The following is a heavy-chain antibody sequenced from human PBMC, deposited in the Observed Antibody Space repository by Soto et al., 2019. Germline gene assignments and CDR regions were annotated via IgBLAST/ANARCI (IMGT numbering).Heavy chain of an antibody. CDR1: GYSFTKYW. CDR3: ARCASSGSLDWFDP. D-gene: IGHD1-26*01. Sequence: PGESLTISCKVSGYSFTKYWIGWVLQMPGKGLEWMGIIYPGDSDTRYSPSFQGQVTISADKSITTAYLQWSSLKASDTAIYYCARCASSGSLDWFDPWGQGTMVTVSS. V-gene: IGHV5-51*01. CDR2: IYPGDSDT. J-gene: IGHJ5*02.